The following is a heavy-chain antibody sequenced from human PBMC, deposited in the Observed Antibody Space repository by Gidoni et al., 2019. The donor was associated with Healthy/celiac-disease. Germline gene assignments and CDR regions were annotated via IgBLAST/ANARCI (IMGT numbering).Heavy chain of an antibody. Sequence: EVQLLESGGGLVQPGGCLRLSCAASGFTFSSYAMRWVRQAPGKGLEWVSAISGSGGSTYYADSVKGRFTISRDNSKNTLYLQMNSLRAEDTAVYYCAKDRQISAAGRGWGQGTLVTVSS. CDR3: AKDRQISAAGRG. D-gene: IGHD6-13*01. CDR2: ISGSGGST. CDR1: GFTFSSYA. V-gene: IGHV3-23*01. J-gene: IGHJ4*02.